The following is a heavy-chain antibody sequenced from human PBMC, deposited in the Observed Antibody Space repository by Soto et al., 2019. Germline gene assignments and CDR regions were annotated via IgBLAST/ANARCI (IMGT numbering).Heavy chain of an antibody. D-gene: IGHD6-13*01. Sequence: GGSLRLSCAASGFTFDDYAMHWVQQAPGKGLEWVSGISWNSGSIGYADSVKGRFTISRDNAKNSLYLQMNSLRAEDTALYYCAKVKRGYSSSWSPDAFDIWGQGTMVTVSS. CDR2: ISWNSGSI. CDR1: GFTFDDYA. V-gene: IGHV3-9*01. J-gene: IGHJ3*02. CDR3: AKVKRGYSSSWSPDAFDI.